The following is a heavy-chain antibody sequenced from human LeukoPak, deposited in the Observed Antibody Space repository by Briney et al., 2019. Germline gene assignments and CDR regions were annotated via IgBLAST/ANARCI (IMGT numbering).Heavy chain of an antibody. D-gene: IGHD3-3*01. J-gene: IGHJ4*02. CDR1: GGTFSSYA. CDR2: IIPIFGTS. CDR3: ARDSRYDFWSGYYRGGAY. Sequence: GASVKVSCKASGGTFSSYAISWVRQAPGQGLDWMGGIIPIFGTSNYAQKFQGRVTITTDESTSTAYMELSSLRSEATAVYYCARDSRYDFWSGYYRGGAYWGQGTLVTVSS. V-gene: IGHV1-69*05.